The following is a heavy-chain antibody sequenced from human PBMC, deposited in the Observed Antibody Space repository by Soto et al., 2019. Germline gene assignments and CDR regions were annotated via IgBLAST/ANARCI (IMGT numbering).Heavy chain of an antibody. CDR1: GYNFTNYW. D-gene: IGHD2-2*01. Sequence: GESLKISCKGSGYNFTNYWIGWVRQMPGKGLEWMGIIYPDDSDIRYSPSFQGQVTMSADKSISTAYLQWSSLKASDTAMYYCARRYCSSTQCYKAFDSWGQGTLVTVSS. CDR2: IYPDDSDI. CDR3: ARRYCSSTQCYKAFDS. V-gene: IGHV5-51*01. J-gene: IGHJ5*01.